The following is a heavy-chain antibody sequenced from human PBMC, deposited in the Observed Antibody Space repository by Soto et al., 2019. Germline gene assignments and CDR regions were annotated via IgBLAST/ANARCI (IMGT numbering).Heavy chain of an antibody. CDR1: GFTFSSHW. J-gene: IGHJ4*02. CDR3: AREDSIIIPAVSDF. Sequence: GGSLRLSCAASGFTFSSHWMSWVRQAPGKGLEWVANINQDGSEKHYLDSVTGRFTISRDNAKNSVSLQMNTLRVEDTAVYYCAREDSIIIPAVSDFWGQGTLVTVSS. V-gene: IGHV3-7*01. D-gene: IGHD2-2*01. CDR2: INQDGSEK.